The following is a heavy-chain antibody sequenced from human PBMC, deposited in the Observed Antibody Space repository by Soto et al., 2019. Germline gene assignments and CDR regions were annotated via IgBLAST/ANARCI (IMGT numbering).Heavy chain of an antibody. V-gene: IGHV3-23*01. CDR2: ISGSGGST. D-gene: IGHD3-3*01. Sequence: GGSLRLSCAASGFTFSSYAMSWVRQAPGKGLEWVSAISGSGGSTYYADSVKGRFTISRDNFKNTLYLQMNSLRAEDTAVYYCAKDLERFLEWLLLDYWGQGTLVTVSS. J-gene: IGHJ4*02. CDR1: GFTFSSYA. CDR3: AKDLERFLEWLLLDY.